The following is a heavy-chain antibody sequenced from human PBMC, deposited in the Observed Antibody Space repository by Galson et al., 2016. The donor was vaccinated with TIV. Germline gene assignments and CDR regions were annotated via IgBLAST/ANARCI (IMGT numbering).Heavy chain of an antibody. V-gene: IGHV4-61*08. CDR1: DGSVNTNGNF. CDR3: ARARNWKPTKWYFDS. Sequence: ETLSLTCTVSDGSVNTNGNFWSWIRQSPGKRLEWIGYIYYSGNTNIKLSLRSRVTMSVDVSLNQFSLKVSSVTAADTGVYYCARARNWKPTKWYFDSWGQGALVTVSS. J-gene: IGHJ4*02. CDR2: IYYSGNT. D-gene: IGHD1-14*01.